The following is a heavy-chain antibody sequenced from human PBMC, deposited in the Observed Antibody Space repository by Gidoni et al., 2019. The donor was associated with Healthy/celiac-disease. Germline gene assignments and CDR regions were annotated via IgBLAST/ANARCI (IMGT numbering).Heavy chain of an antibody. V-gene: IGHV1-46*01. D-gene: IGHD3-22*01. CDR2: INPGGGST. J-gene: IGHJ6*02. Sequence: QVQLVQSGAEVKKPGAPVKVSCKAAGYTFTSYYMHWVRQAPGQGLEWMGIINPGGGSTSYAQKFQGRVTMTRDTSTSTVYMELSSLRSEDTAVYYCARDRVEVQSGMDVWGQGTTVTVSS. CDR1: GYTFTSYY. CDR3: ARDRVEVQSGMDV.